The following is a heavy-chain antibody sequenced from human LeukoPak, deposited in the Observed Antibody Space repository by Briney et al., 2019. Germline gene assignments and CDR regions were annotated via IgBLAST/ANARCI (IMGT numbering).Heavy chain of an antibody. CDR2: INPNSGGT. D-gene: IGHD2-21*02. V-gene: IGHV1-2*02. CDR1: GYTFTGYY. CDR3: ARGGTAWGKSWFDP. J-gene: IGHJ5*02. Sequence: ASVKVSCKASGYTFTGYYIHWVRQAPGQGLEWMGWINPNSGGTNYAQNFQGRVTMTRDTSISTAYMELSRLRSDDTALYYCARGGTAWGKSWFDPWGQGTLVTVSS.